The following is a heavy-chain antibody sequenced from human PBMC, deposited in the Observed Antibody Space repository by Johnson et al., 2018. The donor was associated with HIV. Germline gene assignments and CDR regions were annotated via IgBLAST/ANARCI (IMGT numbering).Heavy chain of an antibody. CDR1: GFTFYDYG. J-gene: IGHJ3*02. D-gene: IGHD2-21*02. CDR3: AKDRVVTNDAFDI. Sequence: MQLVESGGGVVRPGGSLRLSCAASGFTFYDYGMSWVRQAPGKGLEWVSVIYSGGSTYYADSVKGRFTISRDNSKNTLYLQMNSLRAEDTAVYYCAKDRVVTNDAFDIWGQGTMVTVSS. CDR2: IYSGGST. V-gene: IGHV3-23*03.